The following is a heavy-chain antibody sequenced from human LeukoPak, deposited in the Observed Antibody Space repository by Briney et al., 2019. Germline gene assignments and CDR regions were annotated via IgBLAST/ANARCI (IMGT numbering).Heavy chain of an antibody. CDR1: GFAFSTYA. CDR2: LSGSGAST. J-gene: IGHJ4*02. Sequence: GGSLRLSCAASGFAFSTYAMSWVRRAPGKGLEWVSALSGSGASTYCADSVKGRFTISRDNSKNTLYLQMNSLRAEDTAIYYCAKDQSYGFDYWGQGTLVTVSS. D-gene: IGHD5-18*01. V-gene: IGHV3-23*01. CDR3: AKDQSYGFDY.